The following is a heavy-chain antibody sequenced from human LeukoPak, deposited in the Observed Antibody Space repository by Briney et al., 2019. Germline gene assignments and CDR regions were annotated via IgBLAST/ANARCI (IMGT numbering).Heavy chain of an antibody. V-gene: IGHV3-23*01. J-gene: IGHJ4*02. Sequence: PGGSLRLSCAASGFTFSSYAMSWVRQAPGKGLEWVSAISGSGGSTYYADSVKGRFTISRDNSKSTLYLQMNSLRAEDTAVYYCAKALSGSYYASFDYWGQGTLVTVSS. CDR3: AKALSGSYYASFDY. CDR2: ISGSGGST. CDR1: GFTFSSYA. D-gene: IGHD1-26*01.